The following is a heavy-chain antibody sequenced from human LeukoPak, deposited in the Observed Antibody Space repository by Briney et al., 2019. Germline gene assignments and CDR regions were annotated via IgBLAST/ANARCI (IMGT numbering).Heavy chain of an antibody. CDR2: INANTGDT. D-gene: IGHD1-7*01. Sequence: ASVRVSCKSSGYHFNTYFMHWVRQAPGQGLEWMGWINANTGDTFYARKFQGRVTLTRDTSITTTYMDLSGLTSDDTAIYCCVRENWYYDYWGQGTLATVSS. V-gene: IGHV1-2*02. CDR1: GYHFNTYF. J-gene: IGHJ4*02. CDR3: VRENWYYDY.